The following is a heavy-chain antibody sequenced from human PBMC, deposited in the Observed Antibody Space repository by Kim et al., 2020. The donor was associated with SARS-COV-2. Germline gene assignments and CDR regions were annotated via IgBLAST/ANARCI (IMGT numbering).Heavy chain of an antibody. CDR2: INPNSGGT. D-gene: IGHD1-26*01. CDR3: ARERSQVSGSYSYGMDV. J-gene: IGHJ6*02. Sequence: LEWMRWINPNSGGTNYAQKFQGWVTMTRDTSISTAYMELSRLRSDDTAVYYCARERSQVSGSYSYGMDVWGQGTTVTVSS. V-gene: IGHV1-2*04.